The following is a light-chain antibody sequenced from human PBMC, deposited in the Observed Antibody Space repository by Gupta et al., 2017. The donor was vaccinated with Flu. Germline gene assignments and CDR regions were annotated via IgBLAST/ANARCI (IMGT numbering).Light chain of an antibody. CDR2: EVS. Sequence: QAALTQPSSVSGSPGQSITISCTGTSSDVGCYNYVSWYQQHPGKAPKLMIYEVSNRPSGVSNRSSGSKSGNTASLTISGLQAEDEADYYCSSYTSSSTLVFGGGTKLTVL. J-gene: IGLJ2*01. CDR1: SSDVGCYNY. CDR3: SSYTSSSTLV. V-gene: IGLV2-14*01.